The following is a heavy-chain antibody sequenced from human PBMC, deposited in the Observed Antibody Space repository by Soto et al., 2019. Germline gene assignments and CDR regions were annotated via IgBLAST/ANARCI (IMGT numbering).Heavy chain of an antibody. Sequence: EVQLVESGGGPVQPGGSLRLSGATSGFTFNKYWLTWFRQAPGKGLEWVATIKEDGSEKYYGDSLRGRFTVSRENAENSLYLQMNSLRAEDTAVYYCVRARVDYWGQGTLVTVSS. CDR2: IKEDGSEK. CDR1: GFTFNKYW. V-gene: IGHV3-7*04. J-gene: IGHJ4*02. CDR3: VRARVDY.